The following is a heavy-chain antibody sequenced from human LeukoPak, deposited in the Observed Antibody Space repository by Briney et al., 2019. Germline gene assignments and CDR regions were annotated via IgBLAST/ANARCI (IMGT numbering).Heavy chain of an antibody. D-gene: IGHD3-10*01. CDR2: IYYSGST. Sequence: SETLSLTCTVSGNSFGDYYWGWIRQPPGKGLEWIGSIYYSGSTYYNPSLKSRVTISVDTSKNQFSLKLSSVTAADTAVYFCQAYYGSGSYSDCWGQGTLVTVSS. J-gene: IGHJ4*02. V-gene: IGHV4-39*01. CDR1: GNSFGDYY. CDR3: QAYYGSGSYSDC.